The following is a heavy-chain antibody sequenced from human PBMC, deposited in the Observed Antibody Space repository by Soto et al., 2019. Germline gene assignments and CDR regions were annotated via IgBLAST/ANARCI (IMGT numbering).Heavy chain of an antibody. D-gene: IGHD3-22*01. J-gene: IGHJ4*02. CDR1: GFKFADDA. CDR3: SRDLLRYDRGRYYASDY. V-gene: IGHV3-49*03. Sequence: GGSLRLSCTTFGFKFADDAMSWFRQAPGKGLEWIGFIRSKIYGGTTEYATSVKGRFTISRDDSNGIAYLQMSSLKTEDTGVYFCSRDLLRYDRGRYYASDYWGQGTLVTVSS. CDR2: IRSKIYGGTT.